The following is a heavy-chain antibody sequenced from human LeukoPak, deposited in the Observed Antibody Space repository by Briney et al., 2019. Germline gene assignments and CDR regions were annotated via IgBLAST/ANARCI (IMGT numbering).Heavy chain of an antibody. CDR3: TTDGVAGRSDYYYYMDV. CDR2: IKSKTDGGTT. J-gene: IGHJ6*03. V-gene: IGHV3-15*01. D-gene: IGHD6-19*01. Sequence: PGGSLRLSCAASGFTFSNAWMSWVRQAPGKGLEWVGRIKSKTDGGTTDYAAPVKGRFTISRDDSKSTLYLQMNSLKTEDTAVYYCTTDGVAGRSDYYYYMDVWGKGTTVTVSS. CDR1: GFTFSNAW.